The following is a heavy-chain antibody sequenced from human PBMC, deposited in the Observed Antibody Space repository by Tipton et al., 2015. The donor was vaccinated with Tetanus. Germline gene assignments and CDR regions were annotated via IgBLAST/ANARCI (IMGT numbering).Heavy chain of an antibody. CDR1: GFIFSSYG. CDR3: AREADCSGGSCFSGDFDN. D-gene: IGHD2-15*01. V-gene: IGHV3-33*01. J-gene: IGHJ4*02. Sequence: SCAASGFIFSSYGIHWVRQAPGKGLERAAVSWYDGTDKYYADSVKGQFTISRDNSKSTLYLQMNSLRAEDTGVYYCAREADCSGGSCFSGDFDNWGQGTQVTVSS. CDR2: SWYDGTDK.